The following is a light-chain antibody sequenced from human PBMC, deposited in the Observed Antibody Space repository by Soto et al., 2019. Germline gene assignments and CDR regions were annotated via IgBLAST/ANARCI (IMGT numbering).Light chain of an antibody. V-gene: IGKV3-11*01. CDR3: QQYNNWPPWT. J-gene: IGKJ1*01. CDR2: DTS. CDR1: QSVSSY. Sequence: EIVLTQSPATLSLSPGERATLSCRASQSVSSYLAWYQQKPGQAPRLLIYDTSNRATGIPARFSGSGSGTDFTLTISSLHSEDFAVYYCQQYNNWPPWTFGQGTKVEIK.